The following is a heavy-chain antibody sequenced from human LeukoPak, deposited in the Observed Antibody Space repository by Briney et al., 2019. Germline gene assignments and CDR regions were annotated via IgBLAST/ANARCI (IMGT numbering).Heavy chain of an antibody. V-gene: IGHV4-34*01. J-gene: IGHJ4*02. Sequence: SETLSLTCAVYGGSFSGYYWSWIRQPPGKGLEWIGEINHSGSTNYNPSLKSRVTISVDTSKNQFSLKLSSVTAAGTAVYYCARDRNLRKLYYFDYWGQGTLVTVFS. CDR3: ARDRNLRKLYYFDY. CDR1: GGSFSGYY. D-gene: IGHD5-12*01. CDR2: INHSGST.